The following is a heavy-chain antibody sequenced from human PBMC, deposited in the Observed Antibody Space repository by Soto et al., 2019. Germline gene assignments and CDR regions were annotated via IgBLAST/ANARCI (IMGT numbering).Heavy chain of an antibody. J-gene: IGHJ5*02. Sequence: QVQLVQSGAGVKKPGSSVKVSCKASGGTFSSYAISWVRQAPGQGLEWMGGIIPIFGTANYAQKFQGRVTITADESTSTAYMELSSLRSEDTAVYYCARQIYCSSTSCYEENWFDPWGQGTLVTVSS. V-gene: IGHV1-69*01. CDR3: ARQIYCSSTSCYEENWFDP. CDR1: GGTFSSYA. CDR2: IIPIFGTA. D-gene: IGHD2-2*01.